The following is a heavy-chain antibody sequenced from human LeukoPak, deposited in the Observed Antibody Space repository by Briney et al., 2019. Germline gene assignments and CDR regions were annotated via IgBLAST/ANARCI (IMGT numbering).Heavy chain of an antibody. CDR1: GFTFSDYY. CDR3: ARRDHGAFDY. J-gene: IGHJ4*02. CDR2: ISSSGNTI. V-gene: IGHV3-11*01. Sequence: GGSLRLSCAASGFTFSDYYMSWIRQAPGKGLEWVSHISSSGNTIYYGDPVKGRFTISRDNAKNSLYLQMNSLRAEDTAVYYCARRDHGAFDYWGQGTLVTVSS. D-gene: IGHD1-14*01.